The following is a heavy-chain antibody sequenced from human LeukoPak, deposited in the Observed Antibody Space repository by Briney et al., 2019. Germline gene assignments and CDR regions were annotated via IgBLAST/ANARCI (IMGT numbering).Heavy chain of an antibody. D-gene: IGHD3-3*01. CDR1: GGSFSGYF. CDR2: INHSGST. CDR3: ARQVRSVVSCFDP. Sequence: PSETLSLTCAVYGGSFSGYFWTWIRQPPGKGLEWIGEINHSGSTNYNPSLKSRVTISVDTSKNQFSLKLSSVTAADTAVYYCARQVRSVVSCFDPWGQGTLVTASS. V-gene: IGHV4-34*01. J-gene: IGHJ5*02.